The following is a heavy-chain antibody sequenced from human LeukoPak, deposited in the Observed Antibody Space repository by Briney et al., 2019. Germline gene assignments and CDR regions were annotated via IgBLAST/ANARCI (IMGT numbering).Heavy chain of an antibody. CDR1: GYTFTGYY. CDR3: ARDYCSSTSCYSPFDY. V-gene: IGHV1-2*02. Sequence: ASVTVSCTASGYTFTGYYMHWVRQAPGQGLEWMGWINPNSGGTNYAQKFQGRVTMTRDTSISTAYMELSRLRSDDTAVYYCARDYCSSTSCYSPFDYWGQGTLVTVSS. D-gene: IGHD2-2*02. CDR2: INPNSGGT. J-gene: IGHJ4*02.